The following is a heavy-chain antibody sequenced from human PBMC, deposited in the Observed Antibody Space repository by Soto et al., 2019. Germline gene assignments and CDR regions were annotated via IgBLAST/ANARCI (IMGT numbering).Heavy chain of an antibody. CDR1: GFTFSSYV. D-gene: IGHD2-2*01. V-gene: IGHV3-23*01. Sequence: EVQLLESGGGLVQPGGSLRLSCAASGFTFSSYVMSWVRQAPGKGLEWVSAISNSGGNTYYADSVKGRFTISRDNSKNTLYLQMSSLRVEETAVYYCASRYFSRTRCGPGHFDSWGQGTLVTVSS. CDR3: ASRYFSRTRCGPGHFDS. J-gene: IGHJ4*02. CDR2: ISNSGGNT.